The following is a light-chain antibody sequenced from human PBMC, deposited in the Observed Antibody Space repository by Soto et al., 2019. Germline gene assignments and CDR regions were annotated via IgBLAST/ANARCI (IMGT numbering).Light chain of an antibody. CDR3: SSYTSSSTVV. CDR1: SSDVGGYNH. V-gene: IGLV2-14*03. J-gene: IGLJ3*02. Sequence: QSALTQPASVSGSPGQSITISCTGSSSDVGGYNHVSWYQQHPGKAPKLMIYDVSNRPSGVSNRFSGSKSGNTASLTISGLQAADESDYYCSSYTSSSTVVFGGGTKLTVL. CDR2: DVS.